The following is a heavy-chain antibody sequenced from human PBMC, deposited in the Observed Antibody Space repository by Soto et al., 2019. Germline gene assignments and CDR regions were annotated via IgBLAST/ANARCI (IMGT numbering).Heavy chain of an antibody. CDR1: GYTFTSYY. V-gene: IGHV1-46*01. J-gene: IGHJ6*03. Sequence: ASVKVSCKASGYTFTSYYMHWVRQAPGQGLEWMGIINPSGGSTSYAQKFQGRVTMTRDTSTSTVYMELSSLRSEDTAVYYCAAGVHHCSSTSCPHYYYYHMYVCGKGTTVTVSS. CDR3: AAGVHHCSSTSCPHYYYYHMYV. D-gene: IGHD2-2*01. CDR2: INPSGGST.